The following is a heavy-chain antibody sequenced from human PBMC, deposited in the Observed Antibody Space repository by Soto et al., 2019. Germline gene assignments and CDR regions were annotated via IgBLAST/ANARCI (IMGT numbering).Heavy chain of an antibody. V-gene: IGHV3-30-3*01. Sequence: QPGGSLRLSCAASGFTFSSYAMHWVRQAPGKGLEWVAVISYDGSNKYYADSVKGRFTISRDNSKNTLYLQMNSLRAEDTAVYYCARDWRGDRTYGMDVWGQGTTVTVSS. J-gene: IGHJ6*02. CDR3: ARDWRGDRTYGMDV. D-gene: IGHD2-21*02. CDR1: GFTFSSYA. CDR2: ISYDGSNK.